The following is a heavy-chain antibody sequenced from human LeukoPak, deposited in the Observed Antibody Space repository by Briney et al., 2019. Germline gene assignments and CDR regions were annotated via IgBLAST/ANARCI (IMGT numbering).Heavy chain of an antibody. D-gene: IGHD3-22*01. V-gene: IGHV3-21*01. CDR1: GFTFSTYA. Sequence: GGSLRLSCAASGFTFSTYAMSWVRQAPGKGLEWVSAISSSSSYIYYADSVKGRFTISRDNAKNSLYLQMNSLRAEDTAVYYCARDHYYDSSGYVGYWGQGTLVTVSS. J-gene: IGHJ4*02. CDR2: ISSSSSYI. CDR3: ARDHYYDSSGYVGY.